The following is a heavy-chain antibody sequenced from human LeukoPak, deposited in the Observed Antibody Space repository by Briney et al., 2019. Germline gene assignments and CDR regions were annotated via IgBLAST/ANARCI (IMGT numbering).Heavy chain of an antibody. Sequence: GGSLRLSCAASGFTFSSYTMSWVREAPGKGLEWVASISSSINYIYHADSVKGRFTISRDDAQNSVYLQMNSLKDEDTAVYYCARSRTSSPYDKNLNFWGQGTLVIVSS. V-gene: IGHV3-21*01. CDR3: ARSRTSSPYDKNLNF. CDR1: GFTFSSYT. J-gene: IGHJ4*02. D-gene: IGHD1-14*01. CDR2: ISSSINYI.